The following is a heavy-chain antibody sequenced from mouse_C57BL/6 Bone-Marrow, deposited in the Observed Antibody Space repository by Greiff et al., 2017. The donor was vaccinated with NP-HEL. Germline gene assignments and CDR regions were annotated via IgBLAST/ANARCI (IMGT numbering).Heavy chain of an antibody. V-gene: IGHV1-72*01. J-gene: IGHJ2*01. CDR1: GYTFTSYL. CDR2: IDPNGGGT. Sequence: QVQLQQSGAELVKPGASVKLSCKASGYTFTSYLMHWVKQRPGRGLEWIGSIDPNGGGTKYNEKFKSKATLTVDKPSSTAYMQLNSLTSEDSAVYYCAIYHYGSGAVDYCGQGTTLTVSS. D-gene: IGHD1-1*01. CDR3: AIYHYGSGAVDY.